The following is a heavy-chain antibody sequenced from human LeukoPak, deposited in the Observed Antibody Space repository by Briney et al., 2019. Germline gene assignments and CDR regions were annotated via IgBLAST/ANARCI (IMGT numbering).Heavy chain of an antibody. Sequence: GGSLRLSCAASGFTFSNAWMNWVRQAPGKGLEWAGRIKSKTDGGTTDYAAPVKGRFTISRDDSKNTLYLQMNSLKTEDTAVYYCSTTYYYDSSEGYWGQGTLVTVSS. J-gene: IGHJ4*02. CDR3: STTYYYDSSEGY. CDR1: GFTFSNAW. D-gene: IGHD3-22*01. V-gene: IGHV3-15*07. CDR2: IKSKTDGGTT.